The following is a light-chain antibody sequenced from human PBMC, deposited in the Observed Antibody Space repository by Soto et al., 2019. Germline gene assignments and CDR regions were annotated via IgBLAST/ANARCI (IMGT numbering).Light chain of an antibody. CDR1: QRISISY. V-gene: IGKV3-20*01. J-gene: IGKJ1*01. Sequence: IVLTQSPGTLSLSQGERATLSCRASQRISISYLAWYQQRPGQAPSLLIYGTSSRATGIPDRFSGSGSGTDFTLTISRLEPEDFAVYYCQQYGGSPWTFGQGTKVDNK. CDR2: GTS. CDR3: QQYGGSPWT.